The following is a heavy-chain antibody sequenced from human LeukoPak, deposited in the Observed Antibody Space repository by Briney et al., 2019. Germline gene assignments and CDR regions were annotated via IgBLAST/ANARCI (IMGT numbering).Heavy chain of an antibody. D-gene: IGHD4-17*01. Sequence: SETLSLTCTVSGGSVSSGSYYWSWIRQPPGKGLEWIGYIYYSGSTNYNPSLKGRVTISVDTSKNQFSLKLSSVTAADTAVYYCAREVTTVTYFDYWGQGTLVTVSS. CDR1: GGSVSSGSYY. V-gene: IGHV4-61*01. CDR2: IYYSGST. J-gene: IGHJ4*02. CDR3: AREVTTVTYFDY.